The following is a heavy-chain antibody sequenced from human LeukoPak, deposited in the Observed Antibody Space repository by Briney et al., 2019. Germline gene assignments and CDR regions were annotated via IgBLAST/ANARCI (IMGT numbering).Heavy chain of an antibody. CDR3: ARAYSSSWYGFDY. CDR2: IYYSGST. CDR1: GGSISSGDYY. Sequence: SGTLSLTCTVSGGSISSGDYYWSWIRQPPGKGLEWIGYIYYSGSTYYNPSLKSRVTISVDTSKNQISLKLSSVTAADTAVYYCARAYSSSWYGFDYWGQGTLVTVSS. J-gene: IGHJ4*02. V-gene: IGHV4-30-4*01. D-gene: IGHD6-13*01.